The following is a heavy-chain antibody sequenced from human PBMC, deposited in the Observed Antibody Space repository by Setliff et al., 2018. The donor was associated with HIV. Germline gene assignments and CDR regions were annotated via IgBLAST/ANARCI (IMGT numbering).Heavy chain of an antibody. V-gene: IGHV4-61*01. CDR2: IYSSGST. J-gene: IGHJ6*03. D-gene: IGHD5-18*01. Sequence: SETLSLTCSVSDASISVGTYYWSWIRQPPGKGLEWIGHIYSSGSTNYNPSLKSRVTISVDTSKNQISLKLSSVTAADTAVYYCARGSRGYSYAYYYYYMDVWGKGTTVTVSS. CDR3: ARGSRGYSYAYYYYYMDV. CDR1: DASISVGTYY.